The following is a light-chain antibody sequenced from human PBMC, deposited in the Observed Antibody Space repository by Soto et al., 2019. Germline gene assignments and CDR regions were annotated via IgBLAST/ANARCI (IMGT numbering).Light chain of an antibody. CDR2: GNG. CDR1: NSDIGTRNG. CDR3: SSYTSSSIVV. J-gene: IGLJ2*01. Sequence: QSVLTQPPSVSGAPGQRVTISCTGINSDIGTRNGVHWYQQLPGRAPKLLIYGNGNRPSGVPDRFSVSKSGNTASLTISGLQAEDEADYYCSSYTSSSIVVFGGGTKLTVL. V-gene: IGLV1-40*01.